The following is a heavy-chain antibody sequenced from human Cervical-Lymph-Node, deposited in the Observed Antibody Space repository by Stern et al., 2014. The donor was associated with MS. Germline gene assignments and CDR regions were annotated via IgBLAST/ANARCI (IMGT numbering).Heavy chain of an antibody. Sequence: DQLVESGAEVKKPGSSVKVSCKASGGTFSNYAISWVRQAPGQGLKWMGGIIPIFGTPNYAQKFQGRVTITADESTSTAYMELNSLTSEDTAVYYCARGPDHNSGYYYAYWGQGTLVTVSS. CDR1: GGTFSNYA. D-gene: IGHD3-22*01. J-gene: IGHJ4*02. V-gene: IGHV1-69*01. CDR2: IIPIFGTP. CDR3: ARGPDHNSGYYYAY.